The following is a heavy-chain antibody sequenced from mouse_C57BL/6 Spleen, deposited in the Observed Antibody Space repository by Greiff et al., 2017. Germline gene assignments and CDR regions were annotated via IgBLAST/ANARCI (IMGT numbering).Heavy chain of an antibody. Sequence: VQLQQPGAELVKPGASVKVSCKASGYTFTSYWMHWVKQRPGQGLEWIGRIHPSDSVTNYNQKFKGKATLTVDKSSSTAYMQLSSLTSEDSAVYSWARGLPRYWYFGVWGTGTTVTVAT. CDR1: GYTFTSYW. V-gene: IGHV1-74*01. CDR2: IHPSDSVT. D-gene: IGHD2-1*01. CDR3: ARGLPRYWYFGV. J-gene: IGHJ1*03.